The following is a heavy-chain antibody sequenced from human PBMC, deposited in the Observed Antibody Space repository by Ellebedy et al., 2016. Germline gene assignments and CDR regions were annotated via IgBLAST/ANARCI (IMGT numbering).Heavy chain of an antibody. CDR1: GYTFTSYY. CDR3: ARDRWGSYDSSGYFRKVGMDV. D-gene: IGHD3-22*01. V-gene: IGHV1-46*01. Sequence: ASVKVSCKASGYTFTSYYMHWVRQAPGQGLEWMGIINPSGGNTSYAQKFQGRVTMTRDTSTSTVYMELSSLRSEDTAVYYCARDRWGSYDSSGYFRKVGMDVWGQGTTVTVSS. J-gene: IGHJ6*02. CDR2: INPSGGNT.